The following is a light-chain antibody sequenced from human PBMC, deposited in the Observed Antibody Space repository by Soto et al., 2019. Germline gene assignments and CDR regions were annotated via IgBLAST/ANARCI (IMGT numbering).Light chain of an antibody. CDR2: EGS. Sequence: QSALTQPASVSGSPGQSITISCTGTSSDVGNYNLVSWYQHHPGKAPKLMIYEGSKRPSGVSNRFSGSQSGNTASLTISGLQPEDEADYYCCSYARSNSLIFGGGTKLTVL. CDR1: SSDVGNYNL. V-gene: IGLV2-23*01. J-gene: IGLJ2*01. CDR3: CSYARSNSLI.